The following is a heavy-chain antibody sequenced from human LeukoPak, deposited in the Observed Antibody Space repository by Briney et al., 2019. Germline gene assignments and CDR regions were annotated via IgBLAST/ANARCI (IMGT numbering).Heavy chain of an antibody. D-gene: IGHD6-13*01. Sequence: GGSLRLSCAASGFTFSSYSMNWVRQAPGKGLEWVSSISSSSSYIYYADSVKGRFTISRDNAKNSLYLQMNSLRAEDTAVYYCARDKAAGTYYYYGMDVWGQGTTVTVSS. CDR1: GFTFSSYS. CDR2: ISSSSSYI. V-gene: IGHV3-21*01. CDR3: ARDKAAGTYYYYGMDV. J-gene: IGHJ6*02.